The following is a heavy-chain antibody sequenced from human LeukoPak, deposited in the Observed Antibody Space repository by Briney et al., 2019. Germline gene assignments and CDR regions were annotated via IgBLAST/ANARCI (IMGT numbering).Heavy chain of an antibody. D-gene: IGHD3-9*01. V-gene: IGHV3-23*01. CDR1: GFTFSSYA. CDR3: AKDVLRYFDWLFSS. CDR2: ISGSGGST. J-gene: IGHJ5*02. Sequence: GGSLRLSCAASGFTFSSYAMSWVRQAPGKGLEWVSAISGSGGSTYYADSVKGRLTISRDNSKNTLHLQMNSLRAEDTAVYYCAKDVLRYFDWLFSSWGQGTLVTVSS.